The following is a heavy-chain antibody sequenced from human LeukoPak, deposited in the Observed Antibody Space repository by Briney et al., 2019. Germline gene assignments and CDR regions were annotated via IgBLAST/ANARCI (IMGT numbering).Heavy chain of an antibody. J-gene: IGHJ5*02. Sequence: GRSLRLSCAASGFTFDDYAMHWVRQAPGKGLEWVSGISWNSGSIGYADSVKGRFTISRDNAKSSLYLQMNSLRAEDTALYYCAKDILRRRGYSYGGGDDWFDPWGQGTLVTVSS. CDR2: ISWNSGSI. D-gene: IGHD5-18*01. CDR1: GFTFDDYA. V-gene: IGHV3-9*01. CDR3: AKDILRRRGYSYGGGDDWFDP.